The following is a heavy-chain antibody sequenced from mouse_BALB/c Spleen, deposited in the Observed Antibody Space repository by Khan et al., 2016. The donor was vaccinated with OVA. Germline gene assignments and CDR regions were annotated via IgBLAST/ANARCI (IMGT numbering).Heavy chain of an antibody. J-gene: IGHJ4*01. D-gene: IGHD1-2*01. Sequence: EVQLLETGGGLVQPGGSLKLSCAASGFTFSSNTMSWVRQTPEKRLEWVAYITNGGGNTYYPDTVKGRFTISRDNAKNTLYLQMSSLKSEDTAIYYCARIPTFITTALDYWGQGTSVTVSS. CDR2: ITNGGGNT. V-gene: IGHV5-12-2*01. CDR1: GFTFSSNT. CDR3: ARIPTFITTALDY.